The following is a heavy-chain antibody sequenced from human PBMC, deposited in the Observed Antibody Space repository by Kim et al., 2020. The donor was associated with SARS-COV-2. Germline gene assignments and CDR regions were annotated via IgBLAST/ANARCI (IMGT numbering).Heavy chain of an antibody. CDR2: MNPNSGNT. J-gene: IGHJ5*02. Sequence: ASVKVSCKASGYTFTSYDINWVRQATGQGLEWMGWMNPNSGNTVYAQKFQGRVTMTRNTSISTAYMELSSLRSEDTAVYYCASAKTSSGWYGSCTVYKNWFDPRGQGTLVTVSS. D-gene: IGHD6-13*01. V-gene: IGHV1-8*01. CDR1: GYTFTSYD. CDR3: ASAKTSSGWYGSCTVYKNWFDP.